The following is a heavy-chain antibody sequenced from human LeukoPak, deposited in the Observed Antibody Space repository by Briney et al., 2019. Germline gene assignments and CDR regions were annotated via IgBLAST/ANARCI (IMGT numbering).Heavy chain of an antibody. CDR2: IYSGGST. D-gene: IGHD1-26*01. CDR1: GFSVSTKY. V-gene: IGHV3-53*01. CDR3: ARVSGTYFYSDY. Sequence: PGGSLRLSCAASGFSVSTKYMNWVRQAPGKGLEWVSIIYSGGSTYYADSVKGRFTISRDNAKNSLYLQMDSLTADDTALYFCARVSGTYFYSDYWGQGTLVTVSS. J-gene: IGHJ4*02.